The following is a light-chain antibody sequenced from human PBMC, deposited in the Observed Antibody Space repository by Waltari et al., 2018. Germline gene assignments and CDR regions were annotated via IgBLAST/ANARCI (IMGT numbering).Light chain of an antibody. CDR2: ASS. V-gene: IGKV1-39*01. Sequence: DIHMTQLPSALSASIGVRVTITCRASQSISTFLNWYQQKPGKAPTLLIYASSTLQDGVPSRFSGAGSGTDFTLTISNLQPEDLATYYCQQSHTSPYTFGQGTKLEIK. CDR1: QSISTF. CDR3: QQSHTSPYT. J-gene: IGKJ2*01.